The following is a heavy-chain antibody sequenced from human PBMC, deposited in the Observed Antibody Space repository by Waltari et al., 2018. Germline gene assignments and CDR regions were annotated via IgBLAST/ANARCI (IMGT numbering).Heavy chain of an antibody. D-gene: IGHD6-19*01. CDR2: IYYSGST. J-gene: IGHJ3*02. Sequence: QLQLQESGPGLVKPSETLSLTCTVSGGSISSSSYYWGWIRQPPGKGLEWIGSIYYSGSTYYNPSLKSRVTISVETSKNQFSLKLSSVTAADTAVYYCARLVGEWLVRDDAFDIWGQGTTVTVSS. CDR3: ARLVGEWLVRDDAFDI. V-gene: IGHV4-39*01. CDR1: GGSISSSSYY.